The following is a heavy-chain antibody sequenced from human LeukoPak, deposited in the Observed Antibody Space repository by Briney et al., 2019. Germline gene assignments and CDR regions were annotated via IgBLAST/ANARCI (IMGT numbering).Heavy chain of an antibody. Sequence: GRSLRLSCAASGFTFSSYGMHWVRQAPGKGLEWVAVMWYDGGNKYYADSVKGRFTISRDNSKNTLYLQMNSLRAEDTAVYYCAREMVPSRIRNYYDSSGYDIWGQGTMVTVSS. J-gene: IGHJ3*02. CDR3: AREMVPSRIRNYYDSSGYDI. V-gene: IGHV3-33*01. CDR1: GFTFSSYG. D-gene: IGHD3-22*01. CDR2: MWYDGGNK.